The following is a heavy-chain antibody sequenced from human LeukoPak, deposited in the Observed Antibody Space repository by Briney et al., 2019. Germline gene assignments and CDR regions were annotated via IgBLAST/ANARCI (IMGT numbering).Heavy chain of an antibody. CDR2: MNPNSGNT. CDR1: GYTFTSYD. Sequence: ASEKVSCKASGYTFTSYDINWVRQATGQGLEWMGWMNPNSGNTGYAQKFQGRVTMTRNTSISTAYMELSSLRSEDTAVYYCARGLRRSLGVVINWGQGTLVTVSS. D-gene: IGHD3-3*01. CDR3: ARGLRRSLGVVIN. V-gene: IGHV1-8*01. J-gene: IGHJ4*02.